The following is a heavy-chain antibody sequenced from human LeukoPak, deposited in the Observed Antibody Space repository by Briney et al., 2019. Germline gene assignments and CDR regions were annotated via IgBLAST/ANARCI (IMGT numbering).Heavy chain of an antibody. CDR2: IIPISGTA. CDR1: GGTFSSYA. J-gene: IGHJ4*02. Sequence: GASVKVSCKASGGTFSSYAISWVRQAPGQGLEWMGGIIPISGTANYAQKFQGRVTMTTDTSTSTAYMELRSLRSDDTAVYYCARVSYDFWSGYSSQTDYWGQGTLVTVSS. D-gene: IGHD3-3*01. CDR3: ARVSYDFWSGYSSQTDY. V-gene: IGHV1-69*05.